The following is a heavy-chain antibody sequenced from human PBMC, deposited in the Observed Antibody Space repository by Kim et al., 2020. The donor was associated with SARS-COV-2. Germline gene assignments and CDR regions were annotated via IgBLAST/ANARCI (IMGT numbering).Heavy chain of an antibody. J-gene: IGHJ6*02. Sequence: SETLSLTCTVSGGSISSYYWSWIRQPPGKGLEWIGYIYYSGSTNYNPSLKSRVTISVDTSKNQFSLKLSSVTAADTTVYYCARAGYYDSSGYYYDTPVDYYYGMDVWGQGTTVTVSS. CDR3: ARAGYYDSSGYYYDTPVDYYYGMDV. V-gene: IGHV4-59*13. CDR2: IYYSGST. CDR1: GGSISSYY. D-gene: IGHD3-22*01.